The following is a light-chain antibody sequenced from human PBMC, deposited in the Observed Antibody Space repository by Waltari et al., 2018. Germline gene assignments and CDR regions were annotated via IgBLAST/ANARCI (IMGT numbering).Light chain of an antibody. V-gene: IGLV4-69*01. CDR1: SVHSSNV. CDR3: QTGGHGTWV. CDR2: VNSDGSH. J-gene: IGLJ3*02. Sequence: VLTPSPSASASLGASVKLPCTLRSVHSSNVIAWHQQQPEKGPRYLMKVNSDGSHSKGDEIPDRFSGSSSGAERYLTISSLQSEDEADYYCQTGGHGTWVFGGGTKLTVL.